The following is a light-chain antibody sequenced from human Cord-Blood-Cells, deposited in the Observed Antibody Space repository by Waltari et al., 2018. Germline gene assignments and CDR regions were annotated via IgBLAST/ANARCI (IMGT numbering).Light chain of an antibody. CDR2: DAS. CDR1: QSISSW. V-gene: IGKV1-5*01. Sequence: DIKMTHSPPTLSASVEERVTSTCRASQSISSWLAWYQQKPGKAPKLLIYDASSLESGVPSRFSGSGSGTEFTLTISSLQPDDFATYYCQQYNSYSHTFGGGTKVEIK. J-gene: IGKJ4*01. CDR3: QQYNSYSHT.